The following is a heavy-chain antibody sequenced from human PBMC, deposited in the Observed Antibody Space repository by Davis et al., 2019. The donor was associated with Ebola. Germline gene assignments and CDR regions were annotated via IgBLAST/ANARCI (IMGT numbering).Heavy chain of an antibody. CDR3: ARGSTAALPAPEAFDV. CDR2: IDPNSGDI. CDR1: GYTFTNYY. D-gene: IGHD2-2*01. Sequence: ASVKVSCKASGYTFTNYYMHWVRQAPGQGPEWMGRIDPNSGDIFYTRKFQGRVTMTRDTSISTAYMELSSLISDDSAIYYCARGSTAALPAPEAFDVWGQGTMVSVSS. V-gene: IGHV1-2*06. J-gene: IGHJ3*01.